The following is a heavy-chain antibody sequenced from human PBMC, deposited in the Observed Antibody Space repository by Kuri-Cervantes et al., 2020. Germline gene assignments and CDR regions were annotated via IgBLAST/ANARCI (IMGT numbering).Heavy chain of an antibody. D-gene: IGHD6-6*01. J-gene: IGHJ5*02. Sequence: GSLRLSCTVSGGSITSSSYYWGWIRQPPGKGLEWIGSLYYSGSTYYNPSLKSRVTISVDTSKNQFSLNLSSVTAADTAVYYCAKGGASSQWFDPWGQGTLVTVSS. CDR3: AKGGASSQWFDP. V-gene: IGHV4-39*07. CDR1: GGSITSSSYY. CDR2: LYYSGST.